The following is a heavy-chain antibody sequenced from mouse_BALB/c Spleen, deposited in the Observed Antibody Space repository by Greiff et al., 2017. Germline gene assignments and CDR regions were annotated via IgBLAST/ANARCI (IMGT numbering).Heavy chain of an antibody. CDR3: APYYRYEGFAY. CDR1: GFNIKDTY. D-gene: IGHD2-14*01. Sequence: VQLQQSGAELVKPGASVKLSCTASGFNIKDTYMHWVKQRPEQGLEWIGRIDPANGNTKYDPKFQGKATITADTSSNTAYLQLSSLTSEDTAVYYCAPYYRYEGFAYWGQGTLVTVSA. J-gene: IGHJ3*01. CDR2: IDPANGNT. V-gene: IGHV14-3*02.